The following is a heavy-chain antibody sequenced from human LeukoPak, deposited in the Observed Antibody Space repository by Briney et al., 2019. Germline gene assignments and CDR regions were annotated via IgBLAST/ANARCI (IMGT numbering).Heavy chain of an antibody. CDR3: ARDTYYHYYDSSGYYIDY. D-gene: IGHD3-22*01. V-gene: IGHV3-33*01. CDR1: GFTFSSYG. CDR2: IWYGGSNK. Sequence: GGSLRLSCAASGFTFSSYGMHWVRQAPGKGLEWVAVIWYGGSNKYYADSVKGRFTISRDNSKNTLYLQMNSLRAEDTAVYYCARDTYYHYYDSSGYYIDYWGQGTLVTVSS. J-gene: IGHJ4*02.